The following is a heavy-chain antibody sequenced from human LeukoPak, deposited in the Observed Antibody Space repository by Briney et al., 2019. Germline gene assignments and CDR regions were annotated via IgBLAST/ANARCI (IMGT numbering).Heavy chain of an antibody. CDR1: GNSISSGDYY. J-gene: IGHJ4*02. Sequence: SETLSLTCTVSGNSISSGDYYWSWIRQPAGKGLEWIGRIYTSGSTTYNPSLKSRVTISGDTSENQFSLRLSSVTAADTAVYYCAKDDWGFRGKKGTHFDYWGQGTLVTVSS. D-gene: IGHD3-10*01. CDR2: IYTSGST. V-gene: IGHV4-61*02. CDR3: AKDDWGFRGKKGTHFDY.